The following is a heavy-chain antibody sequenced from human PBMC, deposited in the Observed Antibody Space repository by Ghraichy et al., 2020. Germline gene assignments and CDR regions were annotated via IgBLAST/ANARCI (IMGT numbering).Heavy chain of an antibody. D-gene: IGHD2-2*01. V-gene: IGHV4-34*01. CDR1: GGSFSGYY. CDR3: ARDSGGCSSTSCYWGYYYYGMDV. Sequence: SEPLSLTCAVYGGSFSGYYWSWIRQPPGKGLEWIGEINHSGSTNYNPSLKSRVTISVDTSKNQFSLKLSSVTAADTAVYYCARDSGGCSSTSCYWGYYYYGMDVWGQGTTVTVSS. CDR2: INHSGST. J-gene: IGHJ6*01.